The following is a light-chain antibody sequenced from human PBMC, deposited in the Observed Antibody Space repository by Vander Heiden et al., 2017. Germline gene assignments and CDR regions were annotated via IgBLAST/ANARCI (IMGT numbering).Light chain of an antibody. V-gene: IGLV3-19*01. Sequence: SSDLTLDPDLSVALGQTLRITCQVDSLRSFFAGWYQQKPGQAPVLVMYGKNKRPSGMPDRFSGSSSGNTASLTITGAQAEDEAAYYWQSRDTITSHVVFAGGTRLTVL. J-gene: IGLJ3*02. CDR3: QSRDTITSHVV. CDR1: SLRSFF. CDR2: GKN.